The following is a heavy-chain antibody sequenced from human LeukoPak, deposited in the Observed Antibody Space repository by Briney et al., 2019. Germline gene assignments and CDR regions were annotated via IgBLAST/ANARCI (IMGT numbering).Heavy chain of an antibody. CDR2: IIPIFGTA. J-gene: IGHJ6*02. CDR1: GGTFSSYA. Sequence: GASVKVSCKASGGTFSSYAISWVRQAPGQGLEWMGGIIPIFGTANYAQKFQGRVTMTRNTSISTAYMELSSLRSEDTAVYYCARGGYSYGYGMDVWGQGTTVTVSS. V-gene: IGHV1-69*05. CDR3: ARGGYSYGYGMDV. D-gene: IGHD5-18*01.